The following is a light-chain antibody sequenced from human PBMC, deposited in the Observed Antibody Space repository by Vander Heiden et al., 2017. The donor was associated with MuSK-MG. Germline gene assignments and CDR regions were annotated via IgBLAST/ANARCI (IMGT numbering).Light chain of an antibody. V-gene: IGKV3-20*01. Sequence: EIVLTQSPGTLSLSPGERATLSCRASQSVSSSYLAWYQQKPGQAPRLPIYGASSRATGIPDRLSGSGSGTDFTLTISRLEPEDFAVYYCQYYGSSSWTFGQGTKVEIK. CDR2: GAS. CDR3: QYYGSSSWT. J-gene: IGKJ1*01. CDR1: QSVSSSY.